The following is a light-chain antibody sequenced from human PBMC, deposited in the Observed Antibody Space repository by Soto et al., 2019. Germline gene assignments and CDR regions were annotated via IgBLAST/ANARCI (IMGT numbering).Light chain of an antibody. CDR2: GAS. CDR3: QQYGSSPLT. CDR1: QSVSSSY. J-gene: IGKJ4*01. Sequence: EIVLTQSTGTLSLSPGERATLSCRASQSVSSSYLAWYQQKPGQAPTLLIYGASNRATGIPDRFSGSGSGTDFTLTISRLEPEDFAVYYCQQYGSSPLTFGGGTKVEIK. V-gene: IGKV3-20*01.